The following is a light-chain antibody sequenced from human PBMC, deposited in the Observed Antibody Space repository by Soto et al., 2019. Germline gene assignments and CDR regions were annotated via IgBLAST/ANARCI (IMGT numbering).Light chain of an antibody. CDR2: GAS. V-gene: IGKV4-1*01. Sequence: DIVMTQSPDSLAASLGERATINCKSSQSVLDRLAWYQQRPGRPPKLVIYGASTRESGVPDRFSGSGSGTDFSLTITSLQAEDVVVYYCQQYYTIPFTFGPGTKVDVK. J-gene: IGKJ3*01. CDR3: QQYYTIPFT. CDR1: QSVLDR.